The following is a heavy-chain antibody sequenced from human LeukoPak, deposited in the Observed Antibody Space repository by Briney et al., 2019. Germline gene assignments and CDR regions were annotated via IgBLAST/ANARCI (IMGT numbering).Heavy chain of an antibody. Sequence: PGRALRLSCAAPGFTFSSYEMNWVRQAPGKGLEWVSYISSSGSTIYYADSVKGRFTISRDNAKNSLYLQMNSLRAEDTAVYYCARDNVVVTASDAFDIWGQGTMVTVSS. CDR3: ARDNVVVTASDAFDI. D-gene: IGHD2-21*02. CDR1: GFTFSSYE. V-gene: IGHV3-48*03. J-gene: IGHJ3*02. CDR2: ISSSGSTI.